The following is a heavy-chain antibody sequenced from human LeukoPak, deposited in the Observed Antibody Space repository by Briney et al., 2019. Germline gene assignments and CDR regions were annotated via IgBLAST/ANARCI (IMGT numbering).Heavy chain of an antibody. CDR2: INPNSGGT. Sequence: ASVKVSCKASGYTFTGYYMHWVRQAPGQGLEWMGWINPNSGGTNYAQKFQGRVTMTRDTSISTAYMELSRLRSDDTAVYHCARAWSGGHNYFGGYWGQGTLVTVSS. V-gene: IGHV1-2*02. D-gene: IGHD5-24*01. CDR1: GYTFTGYY. CDR3: ARAWSGGHNYFGGY. J-gene: IGHJ4*02.